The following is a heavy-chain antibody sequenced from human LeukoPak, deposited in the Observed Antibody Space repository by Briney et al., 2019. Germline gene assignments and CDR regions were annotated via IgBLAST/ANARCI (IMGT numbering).Heavy chain of an antibody. D-gene: IGHD3-22*01. V-gene: IGHV3-7*01. CDR3: ARGWTYYYDSSGYKLFDY. CDR2: IKQDGSEK. J-gene: IGHJ4*02. CDR1: GFTFSSYW. Sequence: PWGSLRLSCAASGFTFSSYWMSWVRQAPGKGLEWVANIKQDGSEKYYVDSVKGRFTISRDNAKNSLYLQMNSLRAEDTAVYYCARGWTYYYDSSGYKLFDYWGQGTLVTVSS.